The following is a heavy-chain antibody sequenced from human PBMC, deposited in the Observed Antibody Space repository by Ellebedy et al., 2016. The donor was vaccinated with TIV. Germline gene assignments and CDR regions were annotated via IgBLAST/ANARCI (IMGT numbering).Heavy chain of an antibody. Sequence: EGSLRLSCAASGFTFNTAWMSWVRQAPGKGLEWVGRIKSKTAGGTADYAAPVKGRFTISRDDSKDTLYLQMNSLKTEDTAVYYCTTITWKTCLDYWGQGTLVTVSS. D-gene: IGHD1-1*01. J-gene: IGHJ4*02. CDR1: GFTFNTAW. CDR3: TTITWKTCLDY. CDR2: IKSKTAGGTA. V-gene: IGHV3-15*01.